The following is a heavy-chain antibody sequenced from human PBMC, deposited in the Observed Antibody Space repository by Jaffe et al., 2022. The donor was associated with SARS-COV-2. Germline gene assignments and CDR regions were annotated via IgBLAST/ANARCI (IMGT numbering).Heavy chain of an antibody. CDR1: GGSISSGTYY. CDR3: ARHGTTMYDLRGI. CDR2: IYYRGDT. D-gene: IGHD1-7*01. V-gene: IGHV4-39*01. J-gene: IGHJ3*02. Sequence: QLQLQESGPGLVKPSETLSLICTVSGGSISSGTYYWGWIRQPPGKGLEWVGSIYYRGDTYYNLSLRGRITVSIDTSKNQFSLKMNSVTAADSGVYYCARHGTTMYDLRGIWGQGTMVIVS.